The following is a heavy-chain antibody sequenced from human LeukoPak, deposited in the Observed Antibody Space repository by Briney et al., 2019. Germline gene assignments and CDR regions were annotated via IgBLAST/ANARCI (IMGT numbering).Heavy chain of an antibody. CDR2: IGNDGRDQ. V-gene: IGHV3-30*02. CDR3: ARDLMWGFDY. CDR1: GFTFSGHA. J-gene: IGHJ4*02. Sequence: GGSLRLSCAESGFTFSGHAMHWVRQTPGVGLEWVAIIGNDGRDQHYSESVKGRFTISRDNSKNTLFLQLNSLRPEDTALYLCARDLMWGFDYWGQGTLVTVSS. D-gene: IGHD7-27*01.